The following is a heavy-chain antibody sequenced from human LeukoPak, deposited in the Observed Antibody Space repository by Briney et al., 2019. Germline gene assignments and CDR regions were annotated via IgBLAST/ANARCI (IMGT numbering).Heavy chain of an antibody. Sequence: SETLSLTCTVSGDSIRSSSYYWGWMRQPPGKGLEWIGSVYYSGSTYYNPSLKSRVTISLDTSKNEFSLRLSSVTAADTAVYYCARAYSYPKYYFDYWGQGTLVTVSS. V-gene: IGHV4-39*07. CDR3: ARAYSYPKYYFDY. CDR2: VYYSGST. J-gene: IGHJ4*02. CDR1: GDSIRSSSYY. D-gene: IGHD5-18*01.